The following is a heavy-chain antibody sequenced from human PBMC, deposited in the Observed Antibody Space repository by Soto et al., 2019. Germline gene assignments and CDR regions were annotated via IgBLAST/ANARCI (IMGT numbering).Heavy chain of an antibody. CDR3: ARGVGYAGVDY. CDR2: INHSGST. D-gene: IGHD5-12*01. J-gene: IGHJ4*02. CDR1: GWSFSAYY. Sequence: SETLSLTCAFYGWSFSAYYWSWIRQPPGKGLEWIGEINHSGSTNYNPSLKSRVTISVDRSKNQFSLKLSSVTAADTAVYYCARGVGYAGVDYWGQGTLVTVSS. V-gene: IGHV4-34*01.